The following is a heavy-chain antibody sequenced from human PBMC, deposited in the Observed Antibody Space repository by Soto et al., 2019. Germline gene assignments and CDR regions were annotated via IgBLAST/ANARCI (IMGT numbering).Heavy chain of an antibody. V-gene: IGHV3-7*03. CDR2: IKQDGSEK. J-gene: IGHJ4*01. CDR1: GFTFSTYW. D-gene: IGHD3-9*01. Sequence: GGSLRLSCAASGFTFSTYWMSWVRQAPGKGLERVANIKQDGSEKNYVDSVKGRFTISRDNAKNSLYLQMNSLRGEDTAVYYCASSPFFRAVGDWLPYSGNYWGQGNLVTVSS. CDR3: ASSPFFRAVGDWLPYSGNY.